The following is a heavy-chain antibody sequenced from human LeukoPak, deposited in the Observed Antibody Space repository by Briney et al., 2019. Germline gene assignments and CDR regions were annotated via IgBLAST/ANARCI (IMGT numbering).Heavy chain of an antibody. V-gene: IGHV1-24*01. Sequence: ASVKVSCKVSGYTLTELSMHWVRQAPGKGLEWMGGFDPEDGETIYAQKFQGRVTMTEDTSTDTAYMELSSLRSEDTAVYYCATVGWLLGIRAFDIWGQGTMVTVSS. CDR3: ATVGWLLGIRAFDI. J-gene: IGHJ3*02. CDR1: GYTLTELS. CDR2: FDPEDGET. D-gene: IGHD3-22*01.